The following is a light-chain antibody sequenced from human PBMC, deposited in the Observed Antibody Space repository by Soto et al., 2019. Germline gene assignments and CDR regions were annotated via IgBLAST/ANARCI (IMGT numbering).Light chain of an antibody. Sequence: DIQMTQSPSTLSASVGDRVTITCRASQSVSTWLAWYQQKPGKAPQVLISMASTLESGVPSRFSGSGSGTEVTITISSLQPDDFATYYCQQYNSHSPWTFGQGTKVEIK. J-gene: IGKJ1*01. CDR3: QQYNSHSPWT. V-gene: IGKV1-5*03. CDR1: QSVSTW. CDR2: MAS.